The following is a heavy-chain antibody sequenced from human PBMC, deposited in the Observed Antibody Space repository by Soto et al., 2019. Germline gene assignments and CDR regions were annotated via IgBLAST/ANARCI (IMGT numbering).Heavy chain of an antibody. CDR3: ARGVVVVAASHLGWFDH. V-gene: IGHV1-69*06. CDR1: GGTFSRDA. Sequence: QVQLVQSGAEVKKPGSSVKVSCKASGGTFSRDAISWVRQAPGQGLEWMGGIIPMFGTAKYVQKFQGRLTVTADKSTTTAYMELRRLRSDDTAVYYCARGVVVVAASHLGWFDHWGQGTLVTVSS. J-gene: IGHJ5*02. D-gene: IGHD2-15*01. CDR2: IIPMFGTA.